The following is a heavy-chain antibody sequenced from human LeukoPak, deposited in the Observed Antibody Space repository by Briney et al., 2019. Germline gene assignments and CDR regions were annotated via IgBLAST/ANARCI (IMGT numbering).Heavy chain of an antibody. V-gene: IGHV3-21*01. Sequence: GGSLRLSCAASGFTFSSYSMNWIRQAPGKGLEWVSSISSSSSYIYYADSVKGRFTISRDNAKNSLYLQMNSPRAEDTAVYYCARDLLAGYVDYGDFDAFDIWGQGTMVTVSS. D-gene: IGHD4-17*01. CDR3: ARDLLAGYVDYGDFDAFDI. CDR1: GFTFSSYS. J-gene: IGHJ3*02. CDR2: ISSSSSYI.